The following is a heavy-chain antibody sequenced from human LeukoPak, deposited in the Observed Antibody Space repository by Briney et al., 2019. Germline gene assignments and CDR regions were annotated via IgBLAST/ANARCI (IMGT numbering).Heavy chain of an antibody. Sequence: GGSLRLSCAASGFTFSSYWMSWVRQAPGQGLEWVARIKQDGSEKNYVDSVKGRFTISRDTAKNSLYLEMSSLRSEDTAVYYCARERDGYNYGYYFDYWGQGTLVTVSS. CDR2: IKQDGSEK. CDR1: GFTFSSYW. CDR3: ARERDGYNYGYYFDY. J-gene: IGHJ4*02. D-gene: IGHD5-24*01. V-gene: IGHV3-7*01.